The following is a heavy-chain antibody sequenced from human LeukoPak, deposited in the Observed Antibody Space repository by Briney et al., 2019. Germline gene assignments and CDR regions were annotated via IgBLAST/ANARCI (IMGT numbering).Heavy chain of an antibody. Sequence: GGSLRLSCAASGFSLSVYEMNWVRQAPGKGPEWVSYISTSSISIYYADSVKGRFTISRDNAKNLLFLQMNSLRVEDTAVYYCARENYHDSSGLKWGQGTLVTVSS. J-gene: IGHJ4*02. CDR3: ARENYHDSSGLK. D-gene: IGHD3-22*01. CDR1: GFSLSVYE. CDR2: ISTSSISI. V-gene: IGHV3-48*03.